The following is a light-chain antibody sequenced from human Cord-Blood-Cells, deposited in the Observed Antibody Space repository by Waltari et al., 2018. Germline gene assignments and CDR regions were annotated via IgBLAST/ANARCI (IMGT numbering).Light chain of an antibody. CDR2: DAS. CDR3: QQRSNWPPYT. V-gene: IGKV3-11*01. Sequence: EIVLTQSPATLSLSPGERATLSCRASQSVSSYLAWYQQKPGQAPRLLIYDASKRATARPDRISCSGSRTEFTLTISGLKPEDFAVYYCQQRSNWPPYTFGQGTKLEIK. CDR1: QSVSSY. J-gene: IGKJ2*01.